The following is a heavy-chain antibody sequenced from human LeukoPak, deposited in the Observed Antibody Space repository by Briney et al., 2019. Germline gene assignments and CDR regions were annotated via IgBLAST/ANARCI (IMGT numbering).Heavy chain of an antibody. J-gene: IGHJ4*02. CDR1: GGSISSYY. Sequence: PETLSLTCTVSGGSISSYYWSWIRQPPGKGLEWIGYIYYSGSTNYNPSLKSRVTISVDTSKNQFSLKLSSVTAADTAVYYCARIPLGSSSEFDYWGQGTLVTVSS. CDR2: IYYSGST. CDR3: ARIPLGSSSEFDY. D-gene: IGHD6-6*01. V-gene: IGHV4-59*01.